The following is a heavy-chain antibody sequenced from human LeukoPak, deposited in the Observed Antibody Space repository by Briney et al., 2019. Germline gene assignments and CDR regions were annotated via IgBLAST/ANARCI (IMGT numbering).Heavy chain of an antibody. D-gene: IGHD3/OR15-3a*01. CDR3: ARDGLGFDY. CDR2: ISYDGSNQ. Sequence: GGSLRLSCAASGFTFSSYSMNWVRQAPGKGLEWVAVISYDGSNQYYVDSVKGRFTISRDSSKNTLYLQMNSLRAEDTAVYYCARDGLGFDYWGQGTLVTVSS. V-gene: IGHV3-30*03. J-gene: IGHJ4*02. CDR1: GFTFSSYS.